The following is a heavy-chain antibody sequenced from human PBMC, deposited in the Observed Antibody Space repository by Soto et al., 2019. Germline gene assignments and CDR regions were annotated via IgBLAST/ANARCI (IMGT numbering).Heavy chain of an antibody. CDR3: ASLLWGAVTTDF. CDR2: ITSDGYNT. J-gene: IGHJ4*02. Sequence: EVQLVESGGGLVQPGGSLRLSCAASGLTVSSYWMHWVRQAPGKGLLWVARITSDGYNTAYADSVKGRFTISRDNARNTLYLQMHSLRAEDTAVYYCASLLWGAVTTDFWGQGTLVTVS. V-gene: IGHV3-74*01. CDR1: GLTVSSYW. D-gene: IGHD2-21*01.